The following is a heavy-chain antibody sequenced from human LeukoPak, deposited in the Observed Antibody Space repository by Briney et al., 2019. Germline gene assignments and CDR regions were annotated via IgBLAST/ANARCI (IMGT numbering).Heavy chain of an antibody. J-gene: IGHJ4*02. CDR2: IIPIFGTA. CDR3: ASLASGYGDFDY. V-gene: IGHV1-69*05. CDR1: GGTFSSYA. Sequence: SVKVSCKASGGTFSSYAISWVRQAPGQGLEWMGRIIPIFGTANYAQKFQGRVTITTDESTSTAYMELSSLRSEDTAVYYCASLASGYGDFDYWGQGTLVTVSS. D-gene: IGHD4-17*01.